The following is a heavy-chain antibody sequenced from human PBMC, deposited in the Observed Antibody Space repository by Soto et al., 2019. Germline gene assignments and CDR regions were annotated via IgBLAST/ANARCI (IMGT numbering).Heavy chain of an antibody. J-gene: IGHJ4*02. CDR1: GFTFSGSV. Sequence: GGSLRLSCAASGFTFSGSVMHWVRQASVKGLEWVGRIRSKANSYATAYAVSVKGRFTISRDDSRNTAYLQMNSLKTEDTAVYYCARGVYDFWSGHPKGLDYWGQGTVVTVS. CDR2: IRSKANSYAT. D-gene: IGHD3-3*01. V-gene: IGHV3-73*01. CDR3: ARGVYDFWSGHPKGLDY.